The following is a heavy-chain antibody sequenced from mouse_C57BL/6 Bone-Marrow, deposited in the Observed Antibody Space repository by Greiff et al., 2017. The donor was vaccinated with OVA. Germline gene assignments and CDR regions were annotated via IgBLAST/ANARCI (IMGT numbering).Heavy chain of an antibody. V-gene: IGHV14-4*01. CDR1: GFNIKDDY. J-gene: IGHJ2*01. CDR2: IDPENGDT. D-gene: IGHD1-1*01. Sequence: DVKLQESGAELVRPGASVKLSCTASGFNIKDDYMHWVKQRPEQGLEWIGWIDPENGDTEYASKFQGKATITADTSSNTAYLQLSSLTSEDTAVYYCTPITTVVAHFDCWGQGTTLTVSS. CDR3: TPITTVVAHFDC.